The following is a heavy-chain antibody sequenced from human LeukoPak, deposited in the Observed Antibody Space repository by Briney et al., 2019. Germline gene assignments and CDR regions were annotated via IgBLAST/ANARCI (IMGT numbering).Heavy chain of an antibody. D-gene: IGHD4-17*01. CDR1: GFTFSDYY. CDR2: ISSSGSTI. Sequence: GGSVRLSCAASGFTFSDYYMSRIRQAPGKGLEWVSYISSSGSTIYYADSVKGRFTTSRDNAKNSLYLQMNSLRAEDTAVYYCARDSQSTVTYFYYYYYMDVWGKGTTVTVSS. V-gene: IGHV3-11*04. CDR3: ARDSQSTVTYFYYYYYMDV. J-gene: IGHJ6*03.